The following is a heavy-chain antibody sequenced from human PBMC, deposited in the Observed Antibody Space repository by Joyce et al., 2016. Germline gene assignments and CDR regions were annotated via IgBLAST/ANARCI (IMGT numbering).Heavy chain of an antibody. D-gene: IGHD6-19*01. CDR2: ISWNSGSI. CDR3: AKGTSSVAGTDY. J-gene: IGHJ4*02. Sequence: EVQLVESGGGLVQPGRSLRLSCASSGFSFDDYAMLWVRQAPGQGLEWVSGISWNSGSIGYADSVKGRFTISRDNAKNSLYLQMNSLRTEDTALYYCAKGTSSVAGTDYWGQGTLVTVSS. CDR1: GFSFDDYA. V-gene: IGHV3-9*01.